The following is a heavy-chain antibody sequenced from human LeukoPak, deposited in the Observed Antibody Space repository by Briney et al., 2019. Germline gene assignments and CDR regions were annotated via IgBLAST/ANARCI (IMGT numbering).Heavy chain of an antibody. V-gene: IGHV1-8*03. J-gene: IGHJ6*03. CDR1: GYTFTSYD. CDR2: MNPDSGNT. D-gene: IGHD2-2*01. CDR3: ARNMRASYYYYMDV. Sequence: GASVKVSCKASGYTFTSYDINWVRQATGQGLEWMGWMNPDSGNTGYAQKFQGRVTITRNTSISTAYMELSSLRSEDTAVYYCARNMRASYYYYMDVWGKGTTVTVSS.